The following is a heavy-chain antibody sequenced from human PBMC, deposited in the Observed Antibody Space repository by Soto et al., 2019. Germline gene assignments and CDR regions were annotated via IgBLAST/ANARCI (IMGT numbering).Heavy chain of an antibody. CDR2: IYWNDDR. J-gene: IGHJ6*02. CDR3: IYRRASWDYHGLDV. Sequence: QFTLKESGPTLVKPTQTLTLTCTFSGFSLSGGGVGVGWIRQPPGSSPEWLAVIYWNDDRRRNPSLANRLTITKDTSKHQVVLTITNMDPVDTATYYCIYRRASWDYHGLDVWGQGTPVTVSS. D-gene: IGHD2-21*01. V-gene: IGHV2-5*01. CDR1: GFSLSGGGVG.